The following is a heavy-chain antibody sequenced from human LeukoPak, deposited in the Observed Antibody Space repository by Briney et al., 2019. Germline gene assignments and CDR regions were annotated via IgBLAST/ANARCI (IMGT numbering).Heavy chain of an antibody. V-gene: IGHV3-23*01. CDR1: GFTFSSYE. D-gene: IGHD3-22*01. J-gene: IGHJ3*02. CDR3: AKSAIVVVITPSAFDI. Sequence: PGGSLRLSCAASGFTFSSYEMNWVRQAPGKGLEWVSAISGSGGSTYYADSVKGRFTISRDNSKNTLYLQMNSLRAEDTAVYYCAKSAIVVVITPSAFDIWGQGTMVTVSS. CDR2: ISGSGGST.